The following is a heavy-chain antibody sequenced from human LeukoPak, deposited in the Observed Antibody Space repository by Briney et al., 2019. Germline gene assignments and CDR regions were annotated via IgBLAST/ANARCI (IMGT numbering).Heavy chain of an antibody. CDR2: VYPSGSS. V-gene: IGHV4-4*07. CDR1: GGSISDYY. D-gene: IGHD6-13*01. J-gene: IGHJ4*02. CDR3: ARAPEGSWSDFDS. Sequence: SETLSLTCTVSGGSISDYYWSWIRQPAGKGLEWIGRVYPSGSSDYNPSLKSRLSMSIDTSKNQFSLNVTSVTAADTAVYYCARAPEGSWSDFDSWGQGTLVTVSS.